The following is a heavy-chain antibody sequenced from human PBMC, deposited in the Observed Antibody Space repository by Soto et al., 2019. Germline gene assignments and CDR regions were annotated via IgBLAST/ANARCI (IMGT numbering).Heavy chain of an antibody. V-gene: IGHV3-23*01. Sequence: EVQLLDSGGGLVQPGGSLRLSCAASGFTFSNYAMTWVRQGPGKGLEWVSGISGSGGRSYYADSVKGRFTISRDNSKSTLYLQMNSLRAGDTAVYYCAKAYFVWSSEQPYYFHYWGQGTLVTVSS. CDR2: ISGSGGRS. J-gene: IGHJ4*02. CDR3: AKAYFVWSSEQPYYFHY. D-gene: IGHD3-16*01. CDR1: GFTFSNYA.